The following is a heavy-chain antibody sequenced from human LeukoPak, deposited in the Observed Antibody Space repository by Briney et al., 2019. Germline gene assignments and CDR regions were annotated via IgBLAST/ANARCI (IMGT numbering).Heavy chain of an antibody. V-gene: IGHV4-59*01. CDR3: ARGSGMDV. J-gene: IGHJ6*02. CDR2: IHNSGTT. CDR1: GGSISSYY. Sequence: WETLSLTCTVSGGSISSYYWSWIRQRPGKGLEWIAYIHNSGTTNYNPSLKSRVTISIETSKNQFSLKLTAVTAADTALYYCARGSGMDVWGQGTTVTVSS.